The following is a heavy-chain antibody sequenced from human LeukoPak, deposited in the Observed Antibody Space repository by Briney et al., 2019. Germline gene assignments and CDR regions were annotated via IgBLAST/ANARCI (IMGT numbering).Heavy chain of an antibody. CDR3: ARREMIVGEAVDY. CDR1: GGTFSSYA. Sequence: SVKVSCKASGGTFSSYAISWVRQAPGQGLEWMGRIIPIFGAANYAQKFQGRVTITTDESTSTAYMELSSLRSEDTAVYYCARREMIVGEAVDYWGQGTLVTVSS. D-gene: IGHD3-22*01. V-gene: IGHV1-69*05. CDR2: IIPIFGAA. J-gene: IGHJ4*02.